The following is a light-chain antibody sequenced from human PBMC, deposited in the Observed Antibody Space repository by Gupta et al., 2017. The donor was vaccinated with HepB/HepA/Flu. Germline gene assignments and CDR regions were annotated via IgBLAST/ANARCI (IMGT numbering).Light chain of an antibody. V-gene: IGKV4-1*01. CDR1: QSVLYSSNNKNY. CDR2: WAS. J-gene: IGKJ2*01. CDR3: QQCYSTPVT. Sequence: DIVMTQSPDSLAVSLGERATINCKSSQSVLYSSNNKNYLAWYQQKPGQPPKLLIYWASTRESGVPDRFSGSGSGTDFTLTSSSLQAEDGAVYYCQQCYSTPVTFGQGTKLEIK.